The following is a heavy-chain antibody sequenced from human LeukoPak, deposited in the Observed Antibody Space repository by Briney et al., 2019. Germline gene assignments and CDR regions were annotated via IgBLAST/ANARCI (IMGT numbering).Heavy chain of an antibody. V-gene: IGHV4-39*01. D-gene: IGHD3-3*01. CDR1: GGSISSSSYY. J-gene: IGHJ6*03. CDR2: IYYSGST. CDR3: ARQNNYDFWSGYPNYYYMDV. Sequence: SETLSLTCTVSGGSISSSSYYWGWICQPPGKGLEWIGSIYYSGSTYYNPSLKSRVTISVDTSKNQFSLKLSSVTAADTAVYYCARQNNYDFWSGYPNYYYMDVWGKGTTVTVSS.